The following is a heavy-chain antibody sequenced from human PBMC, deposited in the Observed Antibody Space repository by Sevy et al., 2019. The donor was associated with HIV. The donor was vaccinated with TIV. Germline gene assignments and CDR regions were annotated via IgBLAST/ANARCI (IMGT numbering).Heavy chain of an antibody. V-gene: IGHV1-18*01. CDR1: GYIFTTYG. D-gene: IGHD6-19*01. Sequence: ASVKVSCKASGYIFTTYGISWVRQAPGQGLEWMGRIVPESGDTSFAQKFQDRVTMTRDTSMNTVYMQMNSLTSDDTAIYYCARDYVGSGWNIDYWGQGTLVTVSS. CDR2: IVPESGDT. CDR3: ARDYVGSGWNIDY. J-gene: IGHJ4*02.